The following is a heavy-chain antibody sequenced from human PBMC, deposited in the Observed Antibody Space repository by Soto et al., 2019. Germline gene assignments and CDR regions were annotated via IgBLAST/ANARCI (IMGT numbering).Heavy chain of an antibody. V-gene: IGHV1-3*01. Sequence: ASVKVPCKASGYTFTGYAMHWVRQAPGQRLEWMGWINAGNGNTKYSQKFQGRVTITRDTSTSTAYMELSSLRSEDTAVYYCARDDDFWSGQMIAPHVYYYYGMDVWGQGTTVTVSS. CDR3: ARDDDFWSGQMIAPHVYYYYGMDV. CDR2: INAGNGNT. D-gene: IGHD3-3*01. CDR1: GYTFTGYA. J-gene: IGHJ6*02.